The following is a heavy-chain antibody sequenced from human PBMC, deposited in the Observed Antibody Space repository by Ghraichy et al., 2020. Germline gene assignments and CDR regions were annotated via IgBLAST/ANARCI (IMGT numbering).Heavy chain of an antibody. Sequence: GGSLRLSCAASGFTFSSYWMHWVRQAPGKGLVWVSRINSDGSSTSYADSVKGRFTISRDNAKNTLYLQMNSLRAEDTAVYYCATRGMGSYLDYYYYGMDVWGQGTTVTVSS. D-gene: IGHD1-26*01. J-gene: IGHJ6*02. V-gene: IGHV3-74*01. CDR3: ATRGMGSYLDYYYYGMDV. CDR1: GFTFSSYW. CDR2: INSDGSST.